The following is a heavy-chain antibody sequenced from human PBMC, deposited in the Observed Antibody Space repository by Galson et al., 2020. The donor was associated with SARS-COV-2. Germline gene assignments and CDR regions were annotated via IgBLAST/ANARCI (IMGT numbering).Heavy chain of an antibody. J-gene: IGHJ4*02. V-gene: IGHV3-53*01. CDR3: ARGYVSWWNLWSGHFDY. CDR1: GFTVSGSY. Sequence: GESLKISCAASGFTVSGSYMTWVRHAPGKGLEGVSFIDSDDNTYYADSVKGRFTISIDNSKNTLYLQMNSLRVEDTAVYYWARGYVSWWNLWSGHFDYWGQGTLVTVSS. D-gene: IGHD3-3*01. CDR2: IDSDDNT.